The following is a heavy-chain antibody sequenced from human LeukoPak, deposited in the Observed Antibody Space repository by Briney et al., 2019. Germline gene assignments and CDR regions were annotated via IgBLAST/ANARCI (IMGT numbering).Heavy chain of an antibody. D-gene: IGHD1-26*01. CDR1: GYTFTGYY. J-gene: IGHJ4*02. Sequence: GASVKVSCKASGYTFTGYYMHWVRQAPGQGLEWMGWISAFNGNTNYAQKLQGRVTMTTDTSTSTAYMELRSLRSDDTAVYYCARKMSYRRALGDYWGQGTLVTVSS. V-gene: IGHV1-18*04. CDR3: ARKMSYRRALGDY. CDR2: ISAFNGNT.